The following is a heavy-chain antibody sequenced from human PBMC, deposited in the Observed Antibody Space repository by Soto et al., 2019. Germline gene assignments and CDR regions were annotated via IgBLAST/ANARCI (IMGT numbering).Heavy chain of an antibody. CDR2: MNPNSGNT. CDR3: AGEKVGTRGIDF. CDR1: GYTFTGYD. D-gene: IGHD1-26*01. Sequence: QAQLVQSGAEVKKPGASVKVSCKASGYTFTGYDINWVRQATGQGLEWMGWMNPNSGNTGYAQNFQGRVTMTRDNSITTAYMELTSLRDDDSAVYSCAGEKVGTRGIDFWGQGTLVTVSS. J-gene: IGHJ4*02. V-gene: IGHV1-8*01.